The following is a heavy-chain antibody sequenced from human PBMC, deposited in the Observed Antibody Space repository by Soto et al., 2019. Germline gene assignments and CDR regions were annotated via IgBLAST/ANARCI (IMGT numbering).Heavy chain of an antibody. V-gene: IGHV2-5*02. Sequence: QITLKESGPTLVKPTQTLTLTCTFSGFSLSTSGVGVGWIRQPPGKALEWFALIYWDDDKRYSPSLKSRLTITKDTSKNQVVLTMTNMDPVDTATYYCASRRGGGDAFDIWGQGTMVTVSS. D-gene: IGHD2-15*01. CDR3: ASRRGGGDAFDI. CDR1: GFSLSTSGVG. CDR2: IYWDDDK. J-gene: IGHJ3*02.